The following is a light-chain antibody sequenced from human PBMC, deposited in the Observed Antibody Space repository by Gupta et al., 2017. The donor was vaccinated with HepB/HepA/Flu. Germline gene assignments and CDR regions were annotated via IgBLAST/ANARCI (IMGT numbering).Light chain of an antibody. CDR1: SSNIGTNT. J-gene: IGLJ3*02. CDR2: SNS. Sequence: QSVLIQPPSESGTPGQRVTISCSGSSSNIGTNTVHWYRQLPGTAPQLLIYSNSHRPSGVPDRFSGSKSGTSASLAISGLQSEDEADYHCAAWDDSLNGYWVFGGGTKLTVL. V-gene: IGLV1-44*01. CDR3: AAWDDSLNGYWV.